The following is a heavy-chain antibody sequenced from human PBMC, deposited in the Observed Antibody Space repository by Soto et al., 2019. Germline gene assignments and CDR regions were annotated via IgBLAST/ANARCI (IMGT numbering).Heavy chain of an antibody. CDR3: AAYSHKGY. Sequence: EEQLVESGGDLVQPGGSLRLSCAASGFTVSNNYMSWDRQAPGKGLEWVSLIYSGGSTYYADSVKGRFTISRDSSKNTLYLQMNSLRAEDTAMYYCAAYSHKGYWGQGTLVTVSS. CDR2: IYSGGST. CDR1: GFTVSNNY. D-gene: IGHD3-16*01. V-gene: IGHV3-66*01. J-gene: IGHJ4*02.